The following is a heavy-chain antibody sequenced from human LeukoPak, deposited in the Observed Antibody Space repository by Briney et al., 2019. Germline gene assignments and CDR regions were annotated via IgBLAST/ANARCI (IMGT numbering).Heavy chain of an antibody. Sequence: ASEKVSCKASGYPFTRFAINWVRQAPGQGLEWMGWISTHSGDTKYAEKLQGRLTMTTDTSTNTAHMELRGLRSDDTAVCYCARNLGEEHNLYYGLDVWGQGTTVVVSS. D-gene: IGHD3-16*01. CDR2: ISTHSGDT. CDR1: GYPFTRFA. V-gene: IGHV1-18*01. J-gene: IGHJ6*02. CDR3: ARNLGEEHNLYYGLDV.